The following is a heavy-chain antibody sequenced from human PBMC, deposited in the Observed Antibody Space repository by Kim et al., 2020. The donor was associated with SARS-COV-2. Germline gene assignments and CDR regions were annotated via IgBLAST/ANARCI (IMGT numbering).Heavy chain of an antibody. CDR3: ATDPMVRGIIGADGKYYGMDV. CDR2: IKTKADGGRT. CDR1: GFTFSNVW. V-gene: IGHV3-15*01. Sequence: GGSLRLSCAVSGFTFSNVWMSWVRQAPGKGLEWVGRIKTKADGGRTHYAAPAKGRFTISRDDSKNTLYLQMNSLKTEDTAVYYCATDPMVRGIIGADGKYYGMDVWGQGTTVTVSS. J-gene: IGHJ6*02. D-gene: IGHD3-10*01.